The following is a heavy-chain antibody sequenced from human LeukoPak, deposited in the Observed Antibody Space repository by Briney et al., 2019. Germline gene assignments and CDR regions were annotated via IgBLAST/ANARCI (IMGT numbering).Heavy chain of an antibody. CDR3: ARGTGDGRHAFDI. CDR1: GFTVSSNY. D-gene: IGHD7-27*01. J-gene: IGHJ3*02. Sequence: GGSLRLSCAASGFTVSSNYMSWVRQAPGKGLEWVSVIYSGGSTYYADCVKGRFTISRDNSKNTLYLQMNSLRAEDTAVYYCARGTGDGRHAFDIWGQGTMVTVSS. CDR2: IYSGGST. V-gene: IGHV3-53*01.